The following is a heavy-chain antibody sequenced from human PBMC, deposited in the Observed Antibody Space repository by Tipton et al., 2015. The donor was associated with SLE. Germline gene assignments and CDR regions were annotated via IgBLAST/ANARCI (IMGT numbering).Heavy chain of an antibody. V-gene: IGHV4-59*01. J-gene: IGHJ6*04. CDR1: GGSISSYY. Sequence: TLSLTCTVSGGSISSYYWSWIRQPPGKGLEGIGYIYYSGRTNYNPSLKSRVTISVDTSKNQISLKLSAVTAAESAVYYCARDLTGEAAFDIWGKGTTVTVSS. D-gene: IGHD7-27*01. CDR3: ARDLTGEAAFDI. CDR2: IYYSGRT.